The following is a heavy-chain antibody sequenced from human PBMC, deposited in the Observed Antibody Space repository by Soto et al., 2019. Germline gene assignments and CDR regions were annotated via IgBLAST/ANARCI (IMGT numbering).Heavy chain of an antibody. CDR1: GDSISSYY. J-gene: IGHJ4*02. CDR2: VSNGGGT. V-gene: IGHV4-59*01. Sequence: PSETLSLTCTVSGDSISSYYWSWFRQPPGKGLQWIGYVSNGGGTNYNPSLWSRVTISLDTSKNQFSLRLSSVTAGDTAVYFCARGRINVGAQVNDCWGQGNLVTVSS. CDR3: ARGRINVGAQVNDC. D-gene: IGHD1-26*01.